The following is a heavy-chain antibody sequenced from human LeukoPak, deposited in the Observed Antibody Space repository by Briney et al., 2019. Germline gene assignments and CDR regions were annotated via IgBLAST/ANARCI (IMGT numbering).Heavy chain of an antibody. V-gene: IGHV4-59*01. CDR2: IYYSGST. J-gene: IGHJ6*03. CDR3: ARASPRYYDFWSGYYPLGHYYYMDV. CDR1: GGSISSYY. D-gene: IGHD3-3*01. Sequence: PSETLSLTCTVSGGSISSYYWSWIRQPPGKGLEWIGYIYYSGSTNYNPSLKSRVTISVDTSKNQFSLKLSSVTAADTAVYYCARASPRYYDFWSGYYPLGHYYYMDVWGKGTTVTVSS.